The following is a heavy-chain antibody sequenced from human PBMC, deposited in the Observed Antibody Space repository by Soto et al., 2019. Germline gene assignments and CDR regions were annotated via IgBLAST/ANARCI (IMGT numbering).Heavy chain of an antibody. J-gene: IGHJ4*02. CDR3: ARNGYYNSNHQFDH. CDR1: GGSVGGYY. CDR2: INDSGST. D-gene: IGHD3-9*01. Sequence: PSETLSLTCAVYGGSVGGYYWSWIGQPPGKGLEWIGEINDSGSTKYNPSLKSRVTISVDTSKNQFSLSLSSVTAADTAVYFCARNGYYNSNHQFDHWRQGNLVTSPQ. V-gene: IGHV4-34*01.